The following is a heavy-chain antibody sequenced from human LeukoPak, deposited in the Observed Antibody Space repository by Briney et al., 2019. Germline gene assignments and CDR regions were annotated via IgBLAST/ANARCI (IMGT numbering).Heavy chain of an antibody. J-gene: IGHJ4*02. CDR1: GFTFSAYW. V-gene: IGHV3-7*03. D-gene: IGHD5-24*01. Sequence: PGGSLRLSCAASGFTFSAYWMTWVRQAPGKGLEWVANIKEDGTVQHFLDSVKGRFTISRDNAKNSLYLQMNSLRAEDTALYYCAGGDRNGWYFDYWGQGILVTVSS. CDR2: IKEDGTVQ. CDR3: AGGDRNGWYFDY.